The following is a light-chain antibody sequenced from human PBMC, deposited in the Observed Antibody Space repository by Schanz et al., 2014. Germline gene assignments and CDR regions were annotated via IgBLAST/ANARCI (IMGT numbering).Light chain of an antibody. J-gene: IGLJ2*01. V-gene: IGLV2-14*01. Sequence: QSALTQPASVSGSPGQSITISCTGTSSDVGGYNYVSWYQQYPGKAPKLMIYDVSNRPSGVSNRFSGSKSGNTASLIISGLQAEDEADYYCSSYTSISTVIFGGGTKVTVL. CDR3: SSYTSISTVI. CDR2: DVS. CDR1: SSDVGGYNY.